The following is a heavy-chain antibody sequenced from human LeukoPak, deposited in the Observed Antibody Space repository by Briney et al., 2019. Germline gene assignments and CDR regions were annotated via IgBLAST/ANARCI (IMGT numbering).Heavy chain of an antibody. CDR3: ARAPRCNTNSCNSWFDP. D-gene: IGHD2-8*01. CDR1: GDSFSSYG. Sequence: ASVKVSCKASGDSFSSYGISWLRQAPGQGLEWMGWINVNTKYAQKFQGRVTMTTDTSKTTAYMELRGLRSDDTAVYYCARAPRCNTNSCNSWFDPWGQGTLVTVSS. V-gene: IGHV1-18*01. CDR2: INVNT. J-gene: IGHJ5*02.